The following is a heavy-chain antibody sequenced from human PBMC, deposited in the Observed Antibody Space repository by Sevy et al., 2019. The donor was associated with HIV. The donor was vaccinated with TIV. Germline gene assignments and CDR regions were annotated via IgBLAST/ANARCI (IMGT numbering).Heavy chain of an antibody. D-gene: IGHD6-19*01. CDR2: ISWNSGSI. Sequence: GGSLRLSCAASGFTFDDYAMHWVRQAPGKGLEWVSGISWNSGSIGYADSVKSRFTISRDNAKNALYLQMNSLRAEDTALYYCAKDRTSYSSGWHYFDYWGQGTRVTVSS. CDR3: AKDRTSYSSGWHYFDY. V-gene: IGHV3-9*01. CDR1: GFTFDDYA. J-gene: IGHJ4*02.